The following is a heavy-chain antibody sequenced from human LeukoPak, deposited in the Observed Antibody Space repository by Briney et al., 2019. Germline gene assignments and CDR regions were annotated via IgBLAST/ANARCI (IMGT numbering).Heavy chain of an antibody. D-gene: IGHD5-12*01. V-gene: IGHV3-30*18. CDR1: GLTFSNYG. CDR3: AKEISAYGGYDY. Sequence: GRSLRLSCAASGLTFSNYGMHWVRQAPGKGLEWVAVISPDGSNKYYADSVKGRFTISRDNSKNTLYLQMNTLSADDTAVYYCAKEISAYGGYDYWGQGTLVTVSS. J-gene: IGHJ4*02. CDR2: ISPDGSNK.